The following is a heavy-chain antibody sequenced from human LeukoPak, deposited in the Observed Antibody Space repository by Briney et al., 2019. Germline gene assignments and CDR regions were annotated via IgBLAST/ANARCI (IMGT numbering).Heavy chain of an antibody. CDR1: GFTFSSYS. CDR2: ISGSSGYI. J-gene: IGHJ4*02. V-gene: IGHV3-21*01. CDR3: TRDITLTRGGRSDY. D-gene: IGHD3-10*01. Sequence: PGGSLRLSCAASGFTFSSYSMNWVRQAPGKGLEWVSSISGSSGYIHYADSVKGRFTISRDNAKNTVYLQMNSLRAEDTAVYYCTRDITLTRGGRSDYWGQGTLVTVSS.